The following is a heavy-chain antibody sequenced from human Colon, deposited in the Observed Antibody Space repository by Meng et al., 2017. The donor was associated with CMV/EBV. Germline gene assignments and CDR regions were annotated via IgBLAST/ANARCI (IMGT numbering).Heavy chain of an antibody. CDR1: GFNFSSYG. D-gene: IGHD2-2*01. J-gene: IGHJ4*02. CDR3: AKVVVPGAKNFDY. CDR2: ISGSGGIT. Sequence: AASGFNFSSYGVRWVRQAPGKRLEWVSVISGSGGITYYADSVKGRFTISRDNSKNTLYLQMDSLKAEDTAVYYCAKVVVPGAKNFDYWGQGTLVTVSS. V-gene: IGHV3-23*01.